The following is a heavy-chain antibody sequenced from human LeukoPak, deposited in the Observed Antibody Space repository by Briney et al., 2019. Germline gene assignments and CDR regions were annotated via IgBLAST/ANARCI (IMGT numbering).Heavy chain of an antibody. CDR3: AKEASPSIVVVPAASDY. J-gene: IGHJ4*02. CDR2: ISSSSSYI. CDR1: GFTFGSYS. Sequence: GVSLRLSCAASGFTFGSYSMNWVRQAPGKGLEWVSSISSSSSYIYYADSVKGRFTISRDNAKNSLYLQMNSLRAEDTAVYYCAKEASPSIVVVPAASDYWGQGTLVTVSS. D-gene: IGHD2-2*01. V-gene: IGHV3-21*01.